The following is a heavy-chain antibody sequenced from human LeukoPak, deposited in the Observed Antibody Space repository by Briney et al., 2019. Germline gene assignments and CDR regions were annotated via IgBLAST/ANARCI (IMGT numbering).Heavy chain of an antibody. V-gene: IGHV1-2*02. J-gene: IGHJ6*02. CDR2: INPNSGGA. CDR3: ARSGGRGSSSTSSHYYYGMDV. D-gene: IGHD2-2*01. CDR1: GYTFTGYY. Sequence: ASVKVSCKASGYTFTGYYMHWVRQAPGQGLEWMGWINPNSGGANYAQKFQGRVTMTRDTSISTAYMELSRLRSDDTAVYYCARSGGRGSSSTSSHYYYGMDVWGQGTTVTVSS.